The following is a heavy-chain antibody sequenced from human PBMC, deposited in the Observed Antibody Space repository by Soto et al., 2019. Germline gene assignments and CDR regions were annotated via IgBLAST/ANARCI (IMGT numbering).Heavy chain of an antibody. V-gene: IGHV4-4*02. CDR2: SYHSGTT. D-gene: IGHD2-21*01. Sequence: QVQLQESGPGLVKPSGTLSLTCAVSGGSISTNWWTWVRQPPGKGLEWIGESYHSGTTNYDPSLRSRVTLSIDKSKNQLSLDLTSVTAADRAVYYCARHISVPRTRGFDYWGQGTLVTVSS. CDR1: GGSISTNW. CDR3: ARHISVPRTRGFDY. J-gene: IGHJ4*02.